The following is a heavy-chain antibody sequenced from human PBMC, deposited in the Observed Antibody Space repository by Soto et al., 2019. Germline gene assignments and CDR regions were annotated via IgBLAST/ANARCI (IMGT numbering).Heavy chain of an antibody. V-gene: IGHV4-31*03. CDR1: GGSISSGGYY. Sequence: QVQLQESGPGLVKPSQTLSLTCTVSGGSISSGGYYWSWIRQHPGKGLEWIGYIYYSGSTYYNPSLKSRVTISVDTSKNQFSLKLSSVTAADTAVYYCARDLGVAAAGTSNYYYYYGMDVWGQGTTVTVSS. CDR3: ARDLGVAAAGTSNYYYYYGMDV. CDR2: IYYSGST. J-gene: IGHJ6*02. D-gene: IGHD6-13*01.